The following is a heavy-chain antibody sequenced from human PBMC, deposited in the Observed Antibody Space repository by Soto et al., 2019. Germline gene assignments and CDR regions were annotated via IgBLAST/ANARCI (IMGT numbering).Heavy chain of an antibody. CDR3: VGSSSLH. CDR1: GFTFSSYG. V-gene: IGHV3-30*03. J-gene: IGHJ4*02. CDR2: ISYDGSNK. D-gene: IGHD6-13*01. Sequence: QVQLVESGGGVVQPGRSLRLSCAASGFTFSSYGMHWVRQAPGKGLEWVAVISYDGSNKYYADSVKGRFTISRDNSKNTLYLLMNSLRVEDTAVYYCVGSSSLHWGQGTLVTVSS.